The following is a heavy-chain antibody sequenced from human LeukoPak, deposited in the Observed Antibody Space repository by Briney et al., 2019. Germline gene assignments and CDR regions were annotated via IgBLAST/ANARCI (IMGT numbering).Heavy chain of an antibody. CDR2: ISAYNGNT. Sequence: ASVKVSCKASGGTFSSYAISWVRQAPGQGLEWMGWISAYNGNTNYAQKLQGRVTMTTDTSTSTAYMELRSLRSDDTAVYYCARDSGSQRNWFDPWGQGTLVTVSS. CDR1: GGTFSSYA. V-gene: IGHV1-18*01. D-gene: IGHD1-26*01. CDR3: ARDSGSQRNWFDP. J-gene: IGHJ5*02.